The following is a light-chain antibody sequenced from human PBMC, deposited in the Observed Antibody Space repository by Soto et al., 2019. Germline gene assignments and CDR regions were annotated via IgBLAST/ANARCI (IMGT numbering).Light chain of an antibody. V-gene: IGKV1-33*01. CDR1: HDINKN. CDR2: DAS. CDR3: QQYESLPLT. Sequence: EIQMTQSPSSLSSSVGDRVTITCQASHDINKNLIWYQQKPGKAPKLLIYDASDLETGVPSRFSGSGSGTGFTFTISSLQPEDFATYYCQQYESLPLTFGQGTRLEIK. J-gene: IGKJ5*01.